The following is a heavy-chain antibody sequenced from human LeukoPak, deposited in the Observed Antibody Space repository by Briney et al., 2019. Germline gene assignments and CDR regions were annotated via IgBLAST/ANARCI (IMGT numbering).Heavy chain of an antibody. V-gene: IGHV4-59*01. CDR1: GGSISSYY. CDR2: IYYSGST. J-gene: IGHJ6*03. D-gene: IGHD6-6*01. Sequence: SETLSLTCIVFGGSISSYYWSWIRQPPGKGLEWIGYIYYSGSTNYNPSLKSRVTISVDTSKNQFSLKLSSVTAADTAVYYCARAHSSSSFYYYYYMDVWGKGTTVTVSS. CDR3: ARAHSSSSFYYYYYMDV.